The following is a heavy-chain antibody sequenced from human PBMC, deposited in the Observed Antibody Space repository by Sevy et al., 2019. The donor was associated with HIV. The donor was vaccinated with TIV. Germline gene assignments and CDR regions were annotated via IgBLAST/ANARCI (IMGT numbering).Heavy chain of an antibody. CDR2: ISSSSSYI. J-gene: IGHJ1*01. D-gene: IGHD5-18*01. Sequence: GGSLRLSCAASGFTFSSYSMNWVRQAPGKGLEWVSSISSSSSYIYYADSVKGRFTISRDNAKNSLYLQMNSLRAEDTAVYYCARVSDTAMAPEYFQHWGQDTLVTVSS. V-gene: IGHV3-21*01. CDR3: ARVSDTAMAPEYFQH. CDR1: GFTFSSYS.